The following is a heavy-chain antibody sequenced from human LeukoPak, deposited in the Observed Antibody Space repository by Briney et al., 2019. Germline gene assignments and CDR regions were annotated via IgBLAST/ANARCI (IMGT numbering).Heavy chain of an antibody. Sequence: GRSLRLSCAASGFTFSSYGMHWVRQAPGKGLEWVAVISYDGSNKYYADSVKGRFTISRDNSKNTLYLQMNSLRAEDTAVYYCAHYYGSGSYFLGNYFDYWGQGTLVTVSS. J-gene: IGHJ4*02. D-gene: IGHD3-10*01. V-gene: IGHV3-30*03. CDR3: AHYYGSGSYFLGNYFDY. CDR1: GFTFSSYG. CDR2: ISYDGSNK.